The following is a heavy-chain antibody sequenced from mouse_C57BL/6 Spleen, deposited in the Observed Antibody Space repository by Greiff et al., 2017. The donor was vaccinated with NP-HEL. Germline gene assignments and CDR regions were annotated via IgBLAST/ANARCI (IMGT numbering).Heavy chain of an antibody. V-gene: IGHV1-80*01. Sequence: QVQLQQSGAELVKPGASVKISCKASGYAFSSYWMNWVKQRPGKGLEWIGQIYPGDGDTNYNGKFKGKATLTADKSSSTAYMQLSSLTSKDSAVYFCAREGAITTVVAPLFDYWGQGTTLTVSS. CDR1: GYAFSSYW. CDR2: IYPGDGDT. D-gene: IGHD1-1*01. J-gene: IGHJ2*01. CDR3: AREGAITTVVAPLFDY.